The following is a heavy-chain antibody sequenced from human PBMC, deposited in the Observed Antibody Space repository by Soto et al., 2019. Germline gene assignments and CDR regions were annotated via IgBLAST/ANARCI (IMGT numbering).Heavy chain of an antibody. J-gene: IGHJ4*02. D-gene: IGHD4-17*01. CDR3: AKDHGDYGLDY. CDR2: LSGNGGST. Sequence: EVQLLESGGGLVQPGGSLRLSCAASGFIFSSYALSWVRQAPGKGLEWVSALSGNGGSTYYADSVKGRFTISRDNSKNTLYLQRNSLRAEDTAIYYCAKDHGDYGLDYWGQGTLVTVSS. V-gene: IGHV3-23*01. CDR1: GFIFSSYA.